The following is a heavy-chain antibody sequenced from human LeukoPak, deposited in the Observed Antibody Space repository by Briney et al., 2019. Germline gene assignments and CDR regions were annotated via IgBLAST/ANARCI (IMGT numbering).Heavy chain of an antibody. D-gene: IGHD3-3*01. V-gene: IGHV3-23*01. Sequence: TGGSLRLSCEASGFTFSRDRMNWVRQAPGKGLEWVSAISGSGGSTYYADSVKGRFTISRDNSKNTLYLQMNSLRAEDTAVYYCAKDVSYYDHGAYFDYWGQGTLVTVSS. CDR2: ISGSGGST. CDR1: GFTFSRDR. J-gene: IGHJ4*02. CDR3: AKDVSYYDHGAYFDY.